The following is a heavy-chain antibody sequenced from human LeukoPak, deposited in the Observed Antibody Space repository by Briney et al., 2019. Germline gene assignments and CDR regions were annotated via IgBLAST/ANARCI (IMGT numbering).Heavy chain of an antibody. CDR2: FDPEDGET. D-gene: IGHD6-6*01. CDR3: AASEYSSSSSRYFDL. J-gene: IGHJ2*01. V-gene: IGHV1-24*01. CDR1: GYTLTELS. Sequence: ATSVKVSCKVSGYTLTELSMHWVRQAPGKGLEWMGGFDPEDGETIYAQRFQGRVTMTEDTSTDTAYMELSSLRSEDTAVYYCAASEYSSSSSRYFDLWGRSTLVTVSS.